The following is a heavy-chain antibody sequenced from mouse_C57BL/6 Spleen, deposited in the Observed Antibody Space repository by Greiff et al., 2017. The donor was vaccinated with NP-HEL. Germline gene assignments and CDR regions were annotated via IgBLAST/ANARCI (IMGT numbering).Heavy chain of an antibody. Sequence: QVQLKESGAELVRPGASVKLSCKASGYTFTDYYINWVKQRPGQGLEWIARIYPGSGNTYYNEKFKGKATLTAEKSSSTAYMQLSSLTSEDSAVYFCARNGNWDDAMDYWGQGTSVTVSS. D-gene: IGHD4-1*01. CDR3: ARNGNWDDAMDY. CDR1: GYTFTDYY. CDR2: IYPGSGNT. J-gene: IGHJ4*01. V-gene: IGHV1-76*01.